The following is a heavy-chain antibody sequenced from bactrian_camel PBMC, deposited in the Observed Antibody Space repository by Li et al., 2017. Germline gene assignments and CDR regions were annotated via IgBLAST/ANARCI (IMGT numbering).Heavy chain of an antibody. D-gene: IGHD1*01. CDR1: GYTYRSFC. V-gene: IGHV3S1*01. J-gene: IGHJ4*01. CDR2: IDSDDRIT. CDR3: AADLTEAYVNWLRSDYKY. Sequence: HVQLVESGGGLVQTGGSLRLSCVVSGYTYRSFCMGWFRQAPGKEREAVATIDSDDRITYADDVKGRFTVSKDNAKSTLYLEMNNLQALDTAIYYCAADLTEAYVNWLRSDYKYWGRGTQVTVS.